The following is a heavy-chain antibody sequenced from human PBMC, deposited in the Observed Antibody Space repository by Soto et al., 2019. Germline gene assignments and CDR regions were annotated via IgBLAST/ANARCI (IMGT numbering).Heavy chain of an antibody. Sequence: PSETLSLTCTVSGGSISSGGYYWSWIRQRPGKGLEWIGYIYYSGSTYYNPSLKSRVTISVDTSKNQFSLKLSSVTAADTAVYYCARGANTEAFDIWGQGTMVTVSS. V-gene: IGHV4-31*03. CDR2: IYYSGST. CDR1: GGSISSGGYY. D-gene: IGHD2-2*02. CDR3: ARGANTEAFDI. J-gene: IGHJ3*02.